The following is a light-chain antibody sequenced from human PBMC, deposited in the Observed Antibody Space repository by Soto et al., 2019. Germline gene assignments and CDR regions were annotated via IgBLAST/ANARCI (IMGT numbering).Light chain of an antibody. CDR2: AVS. V-gene: IGLV2-23*02. J-gene: IGLJ2*01. Sequence: QSVLTQPASVSGSPGQWITISCAGTNSDVGNYNLVSWYQHHPGKAPRLIIYAVSKRPSGISDRFSGSKSGSTASLTISGLQPEDEADYHCCSYAGNTTFTFGGGTKLTVL. CDR1: NSDVGNYNL. CDR3: CSYAGNTTFT.